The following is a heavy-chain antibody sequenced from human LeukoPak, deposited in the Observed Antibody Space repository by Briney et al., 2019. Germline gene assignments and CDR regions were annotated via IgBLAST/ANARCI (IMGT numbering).Heavy chain of an antibody. CDR3: ARHKWELLPPYYFDY. V-gene: IGHV4-34*01. Sequence: SETLSLTCAVYGGSFSGYYWSWIRQPPGKGLEWTGEINHSGSTNYNPSLKSRVTISVDTSKNQFSLKLSSVTAADTAVYYCARHKWELLPPYYFDYWGQGTLVTVSS. J-gene: IGHJ4*02. CDR2: INHSGST. CDR1: GGSFSGYY. D-gene: IGHD1-26*01.